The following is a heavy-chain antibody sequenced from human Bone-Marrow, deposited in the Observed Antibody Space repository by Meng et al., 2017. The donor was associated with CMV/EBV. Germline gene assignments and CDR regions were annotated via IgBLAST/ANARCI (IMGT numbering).Heavy chain of an antibody. CDR1: GFTFSNAW. CDR2: IKSKTDGGTT. V-gene: IGHV3-15*01. D-gene: IGHD1-26*01. CDR3: TPRISSGSYFDY. Sequence: GGSLRLSCAASGFTFSNAWMSWVRQAPGKGLEWVGRIKSKTDGGTTDYAAPVKGRFTISRDDSKNTPYLQMNSLKTEDTAVYYCTPRISSGSYFDYWGQGTLVTVSS. J-gene: IGHJ4*02.